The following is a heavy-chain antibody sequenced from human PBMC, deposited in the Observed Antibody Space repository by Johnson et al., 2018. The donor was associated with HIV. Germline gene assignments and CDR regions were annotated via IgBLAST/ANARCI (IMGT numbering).Heavy chain of an antibody. CDR3: AKIGQWRERLDGFDI. J-gene: IGHJ3*02. CDR2: ISYDGSNK. V-gene: IGHV3-30*18. Sequence: QVQLVESGGGVVQPGRSLRLSCAASGFTFSSYGMHWVRQAPGKGLEWVAVISYDGSNKYYADSVKGRFTISRDNAKNSLYLQMSSLRPEDTAVYYCAKIGQWRERLDGFDIWGQGTMVTVSS. D-gene: IGHD6-19*01. CDR1: GFTFSSYG.